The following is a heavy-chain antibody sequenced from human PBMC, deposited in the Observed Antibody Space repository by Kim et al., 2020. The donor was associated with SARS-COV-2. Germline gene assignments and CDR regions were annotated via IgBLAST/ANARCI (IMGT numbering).Heavy chain of an antibody. D-gene: IGHD3-3*01. Sequence: KGRFTITRDNSKNTLYLQMNSLRAEDTAVYYCAKAGTIFGVVIILGFDYWGQETLVTVSS. V-gene: IGHV3-30*02. CDR3: AKAGTIFGVVIILGFDY. J-gene: IGHJ4*02.